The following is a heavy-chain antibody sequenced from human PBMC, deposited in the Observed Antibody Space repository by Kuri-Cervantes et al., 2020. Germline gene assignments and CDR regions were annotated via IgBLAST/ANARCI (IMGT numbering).Heavy chain of an antibody. D-gene: IGHD2-2*01. CDR1: GYTFINYF. CDR2: INPSGGST. J-gene: IGHJ5*02. V-gene: IGHV1-46*01. Sequence: ASVKVSCKASGYTFINYFIHWVRQAPGQGLEWMGIINPSGGSTSYAQKFQGRVTITADESTSTAYMELSSLRSEDTAVYYCARRYCSSTSCYHNWFDPWGQGTLVTVSS. CDR3: ARRYCSSTSCYHNWFDP.